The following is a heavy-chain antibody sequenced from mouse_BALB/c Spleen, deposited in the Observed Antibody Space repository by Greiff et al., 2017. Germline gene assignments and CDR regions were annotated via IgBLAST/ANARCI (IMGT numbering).Heavy chain of an antibody. Sequence: EVQLQESGPGLVKPSQTVSLTCTVTGISITTGNYRWSWIRQFPGNKLEWIGYIYYSGTITYNPSLTSRTTITRDTSKNQFFLEMNSLTAEDTATYYCARDDGNYAGYFDYWGQGTTLTVSS. CDR2: IYYSGTI. CDR3: ARDDGNYAGYFDY. J-gene: IGHJ2*01. CDR1: GISITTGNYR. D-gene: IGHD2-1*01. V-gene: IGHV3-5*02.